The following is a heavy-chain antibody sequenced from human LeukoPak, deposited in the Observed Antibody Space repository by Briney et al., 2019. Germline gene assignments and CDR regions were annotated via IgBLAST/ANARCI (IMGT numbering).Heavy chain of an antibody. CDR2: IYYSGST. J-gene: IGHJ4*02. V-gene: IGHV4-31*03. CDR3: ARNYYDSSGYYY. CDR1: GGSISSGGYY. D-gene: IGHD3-22*01. Sequence: SETLSLTCTVSGGSISSGGYYWSWIRQHSGKGLEWIGYIYYSGSTYYNPSLKSRVTISVDTSKNQFSLKLSSVTAADAAVYYCARNYYDSSGYYYWGQGTLVTVSS.